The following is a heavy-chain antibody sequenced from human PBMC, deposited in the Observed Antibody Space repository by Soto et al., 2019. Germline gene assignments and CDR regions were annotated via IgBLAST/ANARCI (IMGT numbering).Heavy chain of an antibody. V-gene: IGHV3-23*01. CDR1: GFTFSSYA. Sequence: GGSLRLSCAASGFTFSSYAMSWVRQAPGKGLEWVSAISGSGGSTYYADSVKGRFTISRDNSKNTLYLQMNSLRAEDTAVYYCARDNVVVTAQFDYWGQGTLVTVSS. J-gene: IGHJ4*02. CDR2: ISGSGGST. CDR3: ARDNVVVTAQFDY. D-gene: IGHD2-21*02.